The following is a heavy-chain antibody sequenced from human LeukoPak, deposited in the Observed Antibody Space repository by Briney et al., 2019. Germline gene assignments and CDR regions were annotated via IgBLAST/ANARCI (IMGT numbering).Heavy chain of an antibody. D-gene: IGHD3-10*01. CDR3: ARDGTYYYGSGNNWFDP. V-gene: IGHV4-4*07. Sequence: SETLSLTCTVSGGSISSYYWSWIRQPAGKGLEWIGRIYTSGSTNYNPSLKSRVTMSVDTSKNRFSLKLSSVTAADTAVYYCARDGTYYYGSGNNWFDPWGQGTLVTVSS. J-gene: IGHJ5*02. CDR2: IYTSGST. CDR1: GGSISSYY.